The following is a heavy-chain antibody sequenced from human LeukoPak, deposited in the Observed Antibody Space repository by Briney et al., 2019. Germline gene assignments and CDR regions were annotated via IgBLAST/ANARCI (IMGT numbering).Heavy chain of an antibody. J-gene: IGHJ4*02. V-gene: IGHV3-23*01. D-gene: IGHD1-14*01. CDR2: ISGSAGST. CDR1: GFTFSSYG. Sequence: GGSLRLSCAASGFTFSSYGMSWVRQAPGKGLEWVSTISGSAGSTYYADSVKGRFTISRDNSKNTLYLQMNSLRAEDTAVYYCALPPPATGSITGAYWGQGTLVTVSS. CDR3: ALPPPATGSITGAY.